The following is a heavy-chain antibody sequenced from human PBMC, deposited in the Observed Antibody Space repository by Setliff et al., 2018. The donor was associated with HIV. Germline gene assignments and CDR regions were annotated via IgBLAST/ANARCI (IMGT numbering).Heavy chain of an antibody. CDR2: INAGNVNT. J-gene: IGHJ3*02. V-gene: IGHV1-3*01. Sequence: ASVKVSCKASGFTFTNYAVHWVRRAPGQRLEWMGWINAGNVNTKYSQKFQGRVTITRDTSASTAYMELRSLRSDDTAVYYCARDRGVYCISSSCYSPVDAFDIWGQGTMVTVSS. CDR1: GFTFTNYA. D-gene: IGHD2-2*01. CDR3: ARDRGVYCISSSCYSPVDAFDI.